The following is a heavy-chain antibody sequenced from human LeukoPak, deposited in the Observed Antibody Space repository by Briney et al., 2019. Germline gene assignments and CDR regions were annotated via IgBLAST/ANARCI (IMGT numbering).Heavy chain of an antibody. CDR2: YXGDSDT. D-gene: IGHD3-10*01. J-gene: IGHJ6*02. Sequence: YXGDSDTRYSPSFQGQVTISADKSISTAYLQWSSLKASDTAMYYCARQGWFGDHYYYYYGMDVWGQGTTVTVSS. CDR3: ARQGWFGDHYYYYYGMDV. V-gene: IGHV5-51*01.